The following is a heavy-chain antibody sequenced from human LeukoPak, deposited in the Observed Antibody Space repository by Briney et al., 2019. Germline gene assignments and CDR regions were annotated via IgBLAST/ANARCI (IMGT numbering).Heavy chain of an antibody. D-gene: IGHD6-25*01. CDR1: GDSLSSEY. CDR2: IFYSGSS. J-gene: IGHJ4*02. Sequence: SETLSLTCTGSGDSLSSEYWSWIREPPGEGLQWIRYIFYSGSSNYNASLSRRVAISVDTSKNQSSLKLTSVTAAATAVYYCAGRAARFFDYWGQGILVTVSS. V-gene: IGHV4-59*01. CDR3: AGRAARFFDY.